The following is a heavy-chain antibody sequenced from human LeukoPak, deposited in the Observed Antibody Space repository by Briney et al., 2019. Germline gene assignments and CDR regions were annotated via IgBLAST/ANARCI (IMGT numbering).Heavy chain of an antibody. CDR1: RYAFTSYD. CDR3: ARAFSLLIAGAFDP. D-gene: IGHD6-19*01. Sequence: ASVKVSCKASRYAFTSYDINWVRQATGQGLEWMGWMNPNSGNTGYAQKFQGRVTMTRNTSISTAYMELSSLRSEDTAVYYCARAFSLLIAGAFDPWGQGTLVIVSS. J-gene: IGHJ5*02. CDR2: MNPNSGNT. V-gene: IGHV1-8*01.